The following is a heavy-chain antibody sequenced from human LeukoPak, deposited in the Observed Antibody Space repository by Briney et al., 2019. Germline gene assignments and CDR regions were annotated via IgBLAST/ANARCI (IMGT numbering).Heavy chain of an antibody. CDR1: GFTFSTYG. CDR2: IWYDGGNK. J-gene: IGHJ4*02. V-gene: IGHV3-33*01. Sequence: GGSLRLSCAASGFTFSTYGMHWVRQAPGKGLEWVAVIWYDGGNKYYADSVKGRFTISRDNAKNSLYLQMNSLRAEDTAVYYCARAYVDTAMIFRNFFDSWGQGTLVTVSS. D-gene: IGHD5-18*01. CDR3: ARAYVDTAMIFRNFFDS.